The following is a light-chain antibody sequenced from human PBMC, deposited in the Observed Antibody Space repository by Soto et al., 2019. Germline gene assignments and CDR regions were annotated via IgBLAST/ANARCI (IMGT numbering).Light chain of an antibody. V-gene: IGLV2-14*01. J-gene: IGLJ2*01. CDR2: EVS. Sequence: QSVLTQPASVSGSPGQSITISCTGSSSDVGGYNHVSWYQQHPGKAPKLMIYEVSNRPSGVSNRFSGSKSGNTASLTISGLQAEDEADYYCSSYTNSTTRIIFGGGTQLTVL. CDR1: SSDVGGYNH. CDR3: SSYTNSTTRII.